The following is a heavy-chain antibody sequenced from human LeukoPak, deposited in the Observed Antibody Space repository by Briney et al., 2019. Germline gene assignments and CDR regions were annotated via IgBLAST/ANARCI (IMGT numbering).Heavy chain of an antibody. Sequence: AGRSLRLSCAVSGFSFTNFWMSWVRQAPGRGLEWVANIHPEGNEKYHVESVKGRFTISRDNTKNLLFLQMNGLRVEDTAVHYCARGDAFSGDHWGQGTLVTVSS. CDR3: ARGDAFSGDH. CDR1: GFSFTNFW. J-gene: IGHJ4*02. V-gene: IGHV3-7*04. CDR2: IHPEGNEK.